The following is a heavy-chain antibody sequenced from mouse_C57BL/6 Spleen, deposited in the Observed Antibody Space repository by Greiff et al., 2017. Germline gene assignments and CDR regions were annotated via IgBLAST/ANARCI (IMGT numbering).Heavy chain of an antibody. CDR2: SRNKANDYTT. J-gene: IGHJ1*03. CDR3: ARDSYV. Sequence: EVKLMESGGGLVQSGRSLRLSCATSGFTFSDFYMEWVRQAPGKGLEWIAASRNKANDYTTEYSASVKGRFIVSRDTSQSILYLQMNALRAEDTAIYYCARDSYVWGTGTTVTVSS. CDR1: GFTFSDFY. V-gene: IGHV7-1*01.